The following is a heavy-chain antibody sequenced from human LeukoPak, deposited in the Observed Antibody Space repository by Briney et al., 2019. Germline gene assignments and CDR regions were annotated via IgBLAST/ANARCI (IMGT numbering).Heavy chain of an antibody. Sequence: GGTLRLSCAASGFTFSSYGMSWVRQAPGKGLEWVSAISGSGGSTYYADSVKGRFTISRDNSKNTLYLQMNSLRAEDTAVYYCAKGSLSGGSFYLDYWGQGTLVTVSS. CDR3: AKGSLSGGSFYLDY. V-gene: IGHV3-23*01. CDR2: ISGSGGST. CDR1: GFTFSSYG. J-gene: IGHJ4*02. D-gene: IGHD2-15*01.